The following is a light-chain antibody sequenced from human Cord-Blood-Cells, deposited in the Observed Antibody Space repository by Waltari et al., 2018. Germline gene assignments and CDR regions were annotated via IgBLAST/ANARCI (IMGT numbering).Light chain of an antibody. V-gene: IGKV4-1*01. J-gene: IGKJ1*01. CDR2: WAS. CDR1: LSVLYSSNNKNY. CDR3: QQYYSTPWT. Sequence: DIVMTQSPDSLAVSLGARATINCKSSLSVLYSSNNKNYLAWYQQKPGQPPTLLIYWASTRESGVPDQFSGSGSGTDFTLTISSLQAEDVAVYYCQQYYSTPWTFGQGTKVEIK.